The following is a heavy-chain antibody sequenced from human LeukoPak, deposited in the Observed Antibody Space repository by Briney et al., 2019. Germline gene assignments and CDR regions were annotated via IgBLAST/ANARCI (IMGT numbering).Heavy chain of an antibody. CDR1: GGSISSGSYY. Sequence: SETLSLTCTVSGGSISSGSYYWSWIRQPAGKGLEWIGRIYTSGSTNYNPSLKSRVTISVDTSKNQFSLKLSSVTAADTAVYYCARGATGWFRYFDLWGRGTLVTVSS. D-gene: IGHD6-19*01. CDR3: ARGATGWFRYFDL. V-gene: IGHV4-61*02. CDR2: IYTSGST. J-gene: IGHJ2*01.